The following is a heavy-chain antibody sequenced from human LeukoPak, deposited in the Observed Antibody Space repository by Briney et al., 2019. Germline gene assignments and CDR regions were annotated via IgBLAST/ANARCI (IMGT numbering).Heavy chain of an antibody. CDR1: GGTFNTDA. D-gene: IGHD1-26*01. CDR2: IIPILGTT. CDR3: AKSYRTYYYYYMDV. J-gene: IGHJ6*03. V-gene: IGHV1-69*13. Sequence: SVKVSCKVSGGTFNTDAFSWVRQAPGQGREWMGGIIPILGTTNYAQKFQGRVTVTADESTSTAYMELSSLRSEDTAVYYCAKSYRTYYYYYMDVWGKGTTVTISS.